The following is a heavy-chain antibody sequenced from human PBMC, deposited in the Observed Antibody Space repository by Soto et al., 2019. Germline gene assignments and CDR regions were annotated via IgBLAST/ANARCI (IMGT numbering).Heavy chain of an antibody. CDR3: ARGRGREYYDYIWGSYRYLDY. CDR1: GYTFTSYE. D-gene: IGHD3-16*02. V-gene: IGHV1-8*01. J-gene: IGHJ4*02. Sequence: GASVKVSCKASGYTFTSYEINWVRQATGQGLEWMGWMNPNSGNTGYAQKFQGRVTMTRNTSISTAYMELSSLRSEDTAVYYCARGRGREYYDYIWGSYRYLDYWGQGTLVTVSS. CDR2: MNPNSGNT.